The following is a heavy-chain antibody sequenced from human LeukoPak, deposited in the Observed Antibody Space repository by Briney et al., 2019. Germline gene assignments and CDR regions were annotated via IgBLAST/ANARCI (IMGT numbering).Heavy chain of an antibody. CDR2: ISGSGGST. V-gene: IGHV3-23*01. Sequence: GGSLRLSCAASGFTFSSYAMSWVRQAPVKGLEWVSAISGSGGSTYYADSVKGRFTISRDNSKNTLYLQMNSLRAEDTAVYYCAKPYYYDSSRYYSHFDYWGQGTLVTVSS. CDR1: GFTFSSYA. J-gene: IGHJ4*02. D-gene: IGHD3-22*01. CDR3: AKPYYYDSSRYYSHFDY.